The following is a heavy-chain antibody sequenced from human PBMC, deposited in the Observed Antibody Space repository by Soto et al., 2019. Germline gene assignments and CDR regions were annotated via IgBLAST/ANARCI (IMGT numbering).Heavy chain of an antibody. CDR2: IYYSGST. Sequence: PSETLSLTCTVSGGSISSSSYYWGWIRQPPGKGLEWIGSIYYSGSTYYNPSLKSRVTISVDTSKNQFSLKLSSVTAADTAVYYCARLNYYGSGPWLDVWGQGTTVTV. CDR1: GGSISSSSYY. D-gene: IGHD3-10*01. J-gene: IGHJ6*02. CDR3: ARLNYYGSGPWLDV. V-gene: IGHV4-39*01.